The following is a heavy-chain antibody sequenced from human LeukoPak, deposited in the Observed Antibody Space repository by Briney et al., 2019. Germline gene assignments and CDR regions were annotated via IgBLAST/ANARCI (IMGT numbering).Heavy chain of an antibody. J-gene: IGHJ4*02. CDR1: GYTFTSYG. Sequence: ASVKASCKASGYTFTSYGISWVRQAPGQGLEWMGWISAYNGNTNYAQKLQGRVTMTTDTSTSTAYMELRSLRSDDTAVYYCAREVYSNYADDYWGQGTLVTVSS. D-gene: IGHD4-11*01. CDR2: ISAYNGNT. V-gene: IGHV1-18*01. CDR3: AREVYSNYADDY.